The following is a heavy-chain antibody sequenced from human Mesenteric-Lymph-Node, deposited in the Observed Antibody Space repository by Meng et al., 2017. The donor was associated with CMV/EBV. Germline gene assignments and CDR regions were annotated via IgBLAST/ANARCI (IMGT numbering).Heavy chain of an antibody. J-gene: IGHJ5*02. CDR2: IYYSGST. CDR1: GGSIISSSYY. CDR3: ARPHYYGSGSSPWFDP. D-gene: IGHD3-10*01. Sequence: QLQLQESGLGMVKPSETLFLPCTVSGGSIISSSYYWGWIRQPPGKGLEWIGSIYYSGSTYYNPSLKSRVTISVDTSKNQFSLKLSAVTAADTAVYYCARPHYYGSGSSPWFDPWGQGTLVTVSS. V-gene: IGHV4-39*01.